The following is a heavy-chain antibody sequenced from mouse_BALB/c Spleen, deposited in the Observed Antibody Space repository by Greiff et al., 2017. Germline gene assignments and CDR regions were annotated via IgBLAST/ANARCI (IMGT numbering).Heavy chain of an antibody. J-gene: IGHJ2*01. D-gene: IGHD2-1*01. CDR1: GFNIKDTY. CDR2: IDPANGNT. CDR3: RAPYGNYDY. Sequence: EVKLLESGAELVKPGASVKLSCTASGFNIKDTYMHWVKQRPEQGLEWIGRIDPANGNTKYDPKFQGKATITADTSSNTAYLQLSSLTSEDTAVYYCRAPYGNYDYWGQGTTLTVSS. V-gene: IGHV14-3*02.